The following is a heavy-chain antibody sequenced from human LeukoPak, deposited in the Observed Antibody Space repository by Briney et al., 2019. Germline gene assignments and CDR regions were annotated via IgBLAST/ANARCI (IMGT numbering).Heavy chain of an antibody. CDR1: GFTFSSYW. V-gene: IGHV3-7*03. CDR3: ATSPPYYDFWSGYFDY. CDR2: IKQDGSEK. D-gene: IGHD3-3*01. Sequence: GGSLRLSCAASGFTFSSYWMSWVRQAPGKGLEWVANIKQDGSEKYYVDSVKGRFTISRDNAKNSLYLQMNSLRAEDTAVYCCATSPPYYDFWSGYFDYWGQGTLVTVSS. J-gene: IGHJ4*02.